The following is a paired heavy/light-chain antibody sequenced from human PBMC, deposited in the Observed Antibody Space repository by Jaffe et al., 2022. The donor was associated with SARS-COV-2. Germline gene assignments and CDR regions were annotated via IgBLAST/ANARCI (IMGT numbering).Heavy chain of an antibody. CDR1: GYTFTAYY. V-gene: IGHV1-2*06. CDR3: ARRENAFDI. CDR2: INPSSDVT. J-gene: IGHJ3*02. Sequence: QVQLVQSGAEVKEPGASVKVSCKASGYTFTAYYIHWVRQAPGQGLEWMGRINPSSDVTNYAQKFQGRVTMTRDTSISTAYMELSSLRSDDTAVYYCARRENAFDIWGQGTMVTVSS.
Light chain of an antibody. CDR2: LGS. CDR3: MQALQTLYT. CDR1: QSLLHSNGYNY. J-gene: IGKJ2*01. Sequence: DIVMTQSPLSLPVTPGEPASISCRSSQSLLHSNGYNYLDWYLQKPGQSPQLLIYLGSNRASGVPDRFSGSGSGTDFTLKISRVEAEDVGVYYCMQALQTLYTFGQGTKLEIK. V-gene: IGKV2-28*01.